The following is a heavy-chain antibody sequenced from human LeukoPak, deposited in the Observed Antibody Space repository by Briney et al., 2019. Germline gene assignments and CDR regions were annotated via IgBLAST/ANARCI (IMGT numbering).Heavy chain of an antibody. Sequence: SETLSLTCTVSGASISRYFWSWIRQPPGKGLEWIGYISYTGSTSYNPSLKSRVTISLDTSKNHFSLRLWSVTAADTAVYYCAKSTPSFDSWDSWGQGTLVTVSS. CDR3: AKSTPSFDSWDS. J-gene: IGHJ4*02. D-gene: IGHD3-3*01. CDR2: ISYTGST. V-gene: IGHV4-59*01. CDR1: GASISRYF.